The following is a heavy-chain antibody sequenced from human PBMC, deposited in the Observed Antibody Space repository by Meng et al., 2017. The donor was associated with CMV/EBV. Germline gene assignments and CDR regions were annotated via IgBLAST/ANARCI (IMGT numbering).Heavy chain of an antibody. V-gene: IGHV4-34*01. D-gene: IGHD2-2*01. Sequence: GSLSLTCAVYGGSFSGYYWSWIRQPPGKGLEWIGEINHGGSTNYNPSLKSRVTISVDTSKNQFSLKLSSVTAADTAVYYCARGLKKNRDIVVVPAASRNAFDIWGQGTMVTVSS. J-gene: IGHJ3*02. CDR1: GGSFSGYY. CDR2: INHGGST. CDR3: ARGLKKNRDIVVVPAASRNAFDI.